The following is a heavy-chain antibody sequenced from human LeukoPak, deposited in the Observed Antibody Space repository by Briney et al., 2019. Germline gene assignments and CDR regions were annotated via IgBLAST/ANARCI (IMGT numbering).Heavy chain of an antibody. Sequence: SVKVSCTASGGTFSSYAISWVRQAPGQGLEWMGGIIPIFGTANYAQKFQGRVTITADESTSTAYMELSSLRSEDTAVYYCARIAAARRGYYYYGMDVWGQGTTVTVSS. J-gene: IGHJ6*02. V-gene: IGHV1-69*01. D-gene: IGHD6-13*01. CDR2: IIPIFGTA. CDR3: ARIAAARRGYYYYGMDV. CDR1: GGTFSSYA.